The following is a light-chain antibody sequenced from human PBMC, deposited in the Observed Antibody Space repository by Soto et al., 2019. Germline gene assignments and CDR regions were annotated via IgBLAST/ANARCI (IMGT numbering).Light chain of an antibody. CDR2: GAS. CDR3: QQYGSSPAYT. Sequence: EIVLTQSPGTLSLSPGERATLSCRASQSVSSSYLAWYQQRPGQAPRLLIYGASSRATGIPDKFSGSGSATDFTLTISRLEPEDFAVYYCQQYGSSPAYTFGQGTKLEI. V-gene: IGKV3-20*01. CDR1: QSVSSSY. J-gene: IGKJ2*01.